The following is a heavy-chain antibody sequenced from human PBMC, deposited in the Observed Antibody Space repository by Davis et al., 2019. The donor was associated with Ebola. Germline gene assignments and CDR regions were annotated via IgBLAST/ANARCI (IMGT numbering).Heavy chain of an antibody. V-gene: IGHV5-51*01. CDR2: IYPGDSDI. D-gene: IGHD6-13*01. CDR1: GYSFTGYW. CDR3: ATARAAAIPYYFDF. J-gene: IGHJ4*02. Sequence: GESLKISCKGSGYSFTGYWIGWVRQMPGKGLEWMGIIYPGDSDITYSPSSQGQVTISADKSISTAYLQWSSLKASDTAMYYCATARAAAIPYYFDFWGQGTLVTVSS.